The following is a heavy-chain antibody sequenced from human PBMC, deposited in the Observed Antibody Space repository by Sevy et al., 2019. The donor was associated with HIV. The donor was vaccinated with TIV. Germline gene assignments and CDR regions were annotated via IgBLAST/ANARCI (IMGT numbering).Heavy chain of an antibody. CDR1: GFTFSSYS. CDR2: ISSSSSYI. Sequence: GGSLRLSCAASGFTFSSYSMNWVRQAPGKGLEWVSSISSSSSYIYYADSVKGRFTISRENAKNSLYLQMNSLRAEDTAVYYCARDLGIVVVPAAIIFGGMDVWGQGTTVTVSS. D-gene: IGHD2-2*03. J-gene: IGHJ6*02. V-gene: IGHV3-21*01. CDR3: ARDLGIVVVPAAIIFGGMDV.